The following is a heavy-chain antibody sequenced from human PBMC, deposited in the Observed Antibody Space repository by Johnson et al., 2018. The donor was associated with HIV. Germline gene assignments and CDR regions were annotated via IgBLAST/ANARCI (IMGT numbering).Heavy chain of an antibody. Sequence: VQLVESGGGVVQPGRSLRLSCAASGFSFSTYNMHWVRHAPGRGLEWVAFIYSGGSTYYADSVKGRFTISRDNSKNTLFLQMNSLKTEDTAVYYCARDGYSSSSFGAFDIWGQGTMVTVSS. V-gene: IGHV3-66*01. CDR3: ARDGYSSSSFGAFDI. CDR1: GFSFSTYN. J-gene: IGHJ3*02. CDR2: IYSGGST. D-gene: IGHD6-6*01.